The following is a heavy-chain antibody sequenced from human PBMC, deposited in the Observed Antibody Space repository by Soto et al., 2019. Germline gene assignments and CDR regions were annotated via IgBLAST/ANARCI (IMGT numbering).Heavy chain of an antibody. CDR2: IYYSGTT. Sequence: SETLSLTCTVFGGSIGSGGYYWSWIRQHPGKDLEWIGYIYYSGTTSYNPSLMSRVTISVDTSKTQFSLKLSSVTAADTAVYYCARGGYYFYYGMDVWGQGTTVTVSS. D-gene: IGHD3-16*01. CDR1: GGSIGSGGYY. V-gene: IGHV4-31*03. CDR3: ARGGYYFYYGMDV. J-gene: IGHJ6*02.